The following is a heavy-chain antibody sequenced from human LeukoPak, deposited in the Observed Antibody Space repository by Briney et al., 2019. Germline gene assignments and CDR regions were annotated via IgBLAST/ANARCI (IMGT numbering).Heavy chain of an antibody. J-gene: IGHJ4*02. CDR1: GYTFTSYG. D-gene: IGHD3-16*01. CDR3: ARDLGGNHFDY. Sequence: GASVKVSCKASGYTFTSYGISWVRQAPGQGLEWMGWISAYNGNTNYAQKFQGRVTMTRDTSISTAYMELSRLRSDDTAVYYCARDLGGNHFDYWGQGTLVTVSS. V-gene: IGHV1-18*01. CDR2: ISAYNGNT.